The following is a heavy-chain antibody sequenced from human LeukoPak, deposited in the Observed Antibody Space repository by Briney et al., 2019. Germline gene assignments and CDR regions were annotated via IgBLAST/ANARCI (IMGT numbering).Heavy chain of an antibody. J-gene: IGHJ5*02. CDR3: ARERNYYGSGIT. Sequence: SETLSLTCTVSGGSISSGGYYWSWIRQPPGKGLEWIGYIYHSGSTYYNPSLKSRVTISVDRSKNQFSLKLSSVTAADTAVYYCARERNYYGSGITWGQGTLVTVSS. CDR1: GGSISSGGYY. D-gene: IGHD3-10*01. V-gene: IGHV4-30-2*01. CDR2: IYHSGST.